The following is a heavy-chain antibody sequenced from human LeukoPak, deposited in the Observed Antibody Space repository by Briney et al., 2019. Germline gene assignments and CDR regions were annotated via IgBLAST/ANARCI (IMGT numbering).Heavy chain of an antibody. CDR3: AKAGYRGYYYGMDV. CDR2: ISYDGSNK. D-gene: IGHD3-10*01. J-gene: IGHJ6*02. CDR1: GLTFSSYG. Sequence: GGSLRLSCAASGLTFSSYGTHWVRQAPGKGLEWVAVISYDGSNKYYADSVKGRFTISRDNSKNTLYLQMNSLRAEDTAVYYCAKAGYRGYYYGMDVWGQGTTVTVSS. V-gene: IGHV3-30*18.